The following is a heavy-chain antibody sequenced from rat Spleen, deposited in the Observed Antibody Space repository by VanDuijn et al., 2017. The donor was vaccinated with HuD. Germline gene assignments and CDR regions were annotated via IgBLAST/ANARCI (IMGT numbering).Heavy chain of an antibody. CDR3: TRDHSY. J-gene: IGHJ3*01. V-gene: IGHV2-15*01. CDR1: GFSITSYG. Sequence: QVQLKESGPGLVQPSQTLSLTCTVSGFSITSYGVSWVRQPPEKGLEWIGGIWSGGTTDYNSALKSRLSISRDTSKSQVFLKMNSLQTEDTAIYFCTRDHSYWGQGTLVTVSS. CDR2: IWSGGTT.